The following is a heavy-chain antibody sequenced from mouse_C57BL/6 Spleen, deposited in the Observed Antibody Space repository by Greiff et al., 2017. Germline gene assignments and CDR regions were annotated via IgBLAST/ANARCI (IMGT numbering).Heavy chain of an antibody. CDR1: GFTFSSYA. V-gene: IGHV5-9-1*02. J-gene: IGHJ3*01. CDR2: ISSGGDYT. D-gene: IGHD2-3*01. Sequence: EVKLVESGEGLVKPGGSLKLSCAASGFTFSSYAMSWVRQTPEKRLEWVAYISSGGDYTYYPDTVKGRFTISRDNARNTLYLQMSSLKSEDTAMYYCTREDDGYPPWFAYWGQGTLVTVSA. CDR3: TREDDGYPPWFAY.